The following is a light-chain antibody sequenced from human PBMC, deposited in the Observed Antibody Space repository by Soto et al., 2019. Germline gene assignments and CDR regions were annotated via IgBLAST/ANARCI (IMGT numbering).Light chain of an antibody. CDR1: SSDVGADNY. CDR3: AAWDDMSGYV. V-gene: IGLV2-14*01. CDR2: EVS. J-gene: IGLJ1*01. Sequence: QSALTQPASVSGSPGQSITISCTGASSDVGADNYVSWYQQHPGKAPKLMIYEVSNRPSGVSNRFSGSKSGNTASLTISGLQADDEADYYCAAWDDMSGYVFGTGTKVTVL.